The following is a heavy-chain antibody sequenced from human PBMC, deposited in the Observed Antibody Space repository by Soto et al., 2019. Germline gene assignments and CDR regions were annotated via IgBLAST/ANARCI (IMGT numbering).Heavy chain of an antibody. D-gene: IGHD2-21*02. Sequence: SETLSLTCTVSGGSISSTAHYWSWIRQHPGKGLEWIGYIYYRGSTYYNPSLKSRVTLSVDTSKNQLSLKLTSVTAADTAVYYCARIPSVRSLAYCTGDCSYYYGMDVWGQGTTVTVSS. CDR1: GGSISSTAHY. CDR3: ARIPSVRSLAYCTGDCSYYYGMDV. V-gene: IGHV4-31*03. J-gene: IGHJ6*02. CDR2: IYYRGST.